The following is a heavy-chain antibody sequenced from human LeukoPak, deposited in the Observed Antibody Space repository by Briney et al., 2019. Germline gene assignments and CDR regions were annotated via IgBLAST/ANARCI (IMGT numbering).Heavy chain of an antibody. J-gene: IGHJ4*02. D-gene: IGHD2-2*01. CDR3: ARQEKYQLLENDY. CDR2: IYPGDSDT. V-gene: IGHV5-51*01. Sequence: GESLKISCKGSGYSFTSYWIGWVRQMPGKGLEWMGIIYPGDSDTRYSPSFQGQVTISADKFISTAYLQWSSLKASDTAMYYCARQEKYQLLENDYWGQGTLVTVSS. CDR1: GYSFTSYW.